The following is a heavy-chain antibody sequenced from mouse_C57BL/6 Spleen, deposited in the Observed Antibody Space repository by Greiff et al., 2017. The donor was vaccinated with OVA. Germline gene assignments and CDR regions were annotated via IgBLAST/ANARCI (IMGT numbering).Heavy chain of an antibody. CDR3: ARSGSSNCFGY. D-gene: IGHD1-3*01. Sequence: QVQLQQPGAELVRPGSSVKLSCKASGYTFTSYWMDWVKQRPGQGLEWIGNIYPSESDTHYNQKFKDKATLTEDKSSSTAYMQLSSLTAEDSAVYYCARSGSSNCFGYWGQGTTLTVSS. V-gene: IGHV1-61*01. CDR2: IYPSESDT. CDR1: GYTFTSYW. J-gene: IGHJ2*01.